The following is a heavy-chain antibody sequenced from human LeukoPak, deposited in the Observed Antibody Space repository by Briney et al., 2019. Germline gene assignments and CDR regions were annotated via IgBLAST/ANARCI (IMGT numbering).Heavy chain of an antibody. CDR2: IYYRGKT. J-gene: IGHJ4*02. CDR3: ARRKVAAEIDY. D-gene: IGHD6-25*01. V-gene: IGHV4-39*01. CDR1: GGSITDTTYF. Sequence: PSETLSLTCTVSGGSITDTTYFRGWIRQPPGKGLEWIGSIYYRGKTYYTPSLKSRVTLSVDTSKNQFSLKVISVTAADTAVYYCARRKVAAEIDYWGQGTLVTVSS.